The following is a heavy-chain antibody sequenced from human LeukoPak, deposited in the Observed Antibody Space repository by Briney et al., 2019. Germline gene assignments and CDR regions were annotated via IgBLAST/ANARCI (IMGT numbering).Heavy chain of an antibody. V-gene: IGHV3-11*05. D-gene: IGHD1-7*01. CDR1: GFTFSDYY. Sequence: GGSLRLSCAASGFTFSDYYMSWIRQAPGKGLEWVSYISSSGNYANYADSVKGRFTISRDNGKKSLNLQMESLRAEDMAVYNCARVGRTSIGFDYWGQGTVVTVSS. CDR3: ARVGRTSIGFDY. J-gene: IGHJ4*02. CDR2: ISSSGNYA.